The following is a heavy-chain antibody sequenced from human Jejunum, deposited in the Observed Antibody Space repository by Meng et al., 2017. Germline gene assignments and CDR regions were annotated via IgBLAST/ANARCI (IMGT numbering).Heavy chain of an antibody. D-gene: IGHD2/OR15-2a*01. V-gene: IGHV4-4*02. J-gene: IGHJ5*02. CDR3: ARDLLDPNIAATGWFDP. Sequence: QVQRRESGPGLVKPSGTLSLTCAVSGGSISNNNWWSWVRQPPGKGLEWIGEISHTGRINYNPSLKSRVTMSLDKSKNQFSLDLTSVTGADTAIYYCARDLLDPNIAATGWFDPWGQGTLVTVSS. CDR2: ISHTGRI. CDR1: GGSISNNNW.